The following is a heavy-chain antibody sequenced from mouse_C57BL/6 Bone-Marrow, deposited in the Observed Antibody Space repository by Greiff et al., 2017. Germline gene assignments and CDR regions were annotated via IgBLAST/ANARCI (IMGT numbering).Heavy chain of an antibody. V-gene: IGHV1-81*01. J-gene: IGHJ3*01. Sequence: QVQLKQSGAELARPGASVKLSCKASGYTFTSYGISWVKQRTGQGLEWIGEIYPRSGNTYYNEKFKGKATLTADKSSSTAYMELRSLTSEDSAVYFCARWNDGYYSAAYWGQGTLVTVSA. CDR3: ARWNDGYYSAAY. D-gene: IGHD2-3*01. CDR1: GYTFTSYG. CDR2: IYPRSGNT.